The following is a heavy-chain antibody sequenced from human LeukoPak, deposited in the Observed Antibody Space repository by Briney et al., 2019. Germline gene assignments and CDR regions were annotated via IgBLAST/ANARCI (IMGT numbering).Heavy chain of an antibody. Sequence: EGSLRLSCAASGFTFSDYYMTWIRQAPGKGLERVSYISSSGRTIYYADSVKGRFTISRDNAKNSLYLQMSSLRADDTAVYYCARGGGSYGLRDYWGQGTLVTVSS. D-gene: IGHD1-26*01. CDR1: GFTFSDYY. V-gene: IGHV3-11*04. J-gene: IGHJ4*02. CDR2: ISSSGRTI. CDR3: ARGGGSYGLRDY.